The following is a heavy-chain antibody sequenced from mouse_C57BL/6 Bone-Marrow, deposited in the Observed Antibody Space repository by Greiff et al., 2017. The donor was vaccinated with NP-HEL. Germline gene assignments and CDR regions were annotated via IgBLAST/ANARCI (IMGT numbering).Heavy chain of an antibody. V-gene: IGHV1-74*01. Sequence: QVQLQQPGAELVKPGASVKVSCKASGYTFTSYWMHWVKQRPGQGLEWIGRIHPSDSDTNYNQKFKGKATLTVDTSSSTAYMQLSCLTSEDSAVYYCARGDDYYWYFDGWGTGTTVTVSS. CDR1: GYTFTSYW. CDR2: IHPSDSDT. D-gene: IGHD2-4*01. CDR3: ARGDDYYWYFDG. J-gene: IGHJ1*03.